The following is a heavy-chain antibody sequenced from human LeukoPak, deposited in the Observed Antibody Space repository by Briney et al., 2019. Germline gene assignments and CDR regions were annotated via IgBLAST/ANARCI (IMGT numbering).Heavy chain of an antibody. D-gene: IGHD5-18*01. CDR3: ASEYSYGNYGMDV. Sequence: SETLSLTCTVSGGSISSSSYYWGWIRQPPGKGLEWIGSIYYSGSTYYNPSLKSRVTISVDTSKNQFSLKLSSVTAADTAVYYCASEYSYGNYGMDVWGQGTTVTVSS. CDR2: IYYSGST. V-gene: IGHV4-39*01. J-gene: IGHJ6*02. CDR1: GGSISSSSYY.